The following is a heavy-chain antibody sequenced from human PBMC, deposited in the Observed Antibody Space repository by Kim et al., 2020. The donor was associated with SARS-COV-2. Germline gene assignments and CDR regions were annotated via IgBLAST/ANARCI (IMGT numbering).Heavy chain of an antibody. Sequence: SVKVSCKASGGTFSSYAISWVRQAPGQGLEWLGGIIPIFGTANYAQKFQGRVTITADESTSTAYMELSSLRSEDTAVYYCARGTAYGYVGYYYYYGMDVWGQGTTVTVSS. D-gene: IGHD5-18*01. CDR2: IIPIFGTA. V-gene: IGHV1-69*13. CDR1: GGTFSSYA. CDR3: ARGTAYGYVGYYYYYGMDV. J-gene: IGHJ6*02.